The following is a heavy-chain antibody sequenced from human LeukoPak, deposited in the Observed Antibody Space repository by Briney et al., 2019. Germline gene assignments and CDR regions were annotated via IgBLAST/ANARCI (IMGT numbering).Heavy chain of an antibody. CDR2: IYYSGST. Sequence: PSQTLSLTCTVSGGSISSGGYYWSWIRQHPGKGLEWIGYIYYSGSTYYNPSLKSRVTISVDTSKNQFSLKLSSVTAADTAVYYCAREVNDYYDSSGYGGFDYWGQGTLVTVSS. V-gene: IGHV4-31*03. D-gene: IGHD3-22*01. J-gene: IGHJ4*02. CDR1: GGSISSGGYY. CDR3: AREVNDYYDSSGYGGFDY.